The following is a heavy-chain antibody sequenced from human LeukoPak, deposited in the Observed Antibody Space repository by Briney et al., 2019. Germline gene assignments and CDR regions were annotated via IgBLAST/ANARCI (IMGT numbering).Heavy chain of an antibody. CDR3: AKEIWPTVTTPGHTYFDY. V-gene: IGHV3-66*01. CDR1: GFTVSSKY. D-gene: IGHD4-17*01. CDR2: IYSGGST. Sequence: PGGSLRLSCAASGFTVSSKYMSWVRQAPGKGLEWVSVIYSGGSTYYADSVKGRFTISRDNSKNTLYLQMNSLRAEDTAVYYCAKEIWPTVTTPGHTYFDYWGQGTLVIVSS. J-gene: IGHJ4*02.